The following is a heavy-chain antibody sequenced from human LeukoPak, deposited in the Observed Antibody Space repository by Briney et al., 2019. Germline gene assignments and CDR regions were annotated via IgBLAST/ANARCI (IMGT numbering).Heavy chain of an antibody. D-gene: IGHD2-15*01. CDR1: GGSISNDNW. CDR2: IYHSGST. J-gene: IGHJ4*02. CDR3: ASRRYCSGGSCYGFDY. Sequence: PSETLSLTCAVSGGSISNDNWWSWVRQPPGKGLEWIGEIYHSGSTYYNPSLKSRVTISVDTSKNQFSLKLSSVTAADTAVYYCASRRYCSGGSCYGFDYWGQGTLVTVSS. V-gene: IGHV4-4*02.